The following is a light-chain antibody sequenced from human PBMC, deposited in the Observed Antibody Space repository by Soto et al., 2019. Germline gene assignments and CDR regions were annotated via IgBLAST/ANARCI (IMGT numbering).Light chain of an antibody. CDR3: QQSYSTRVT. CDR1: QSISSY. J-gene: IGKJ5*01. V-gene: IGKV1-39*01. CDR2: AAP. Sequence: DIQMTQSPSSLSASVGDRVTITCRASQSISSYLNWYQQKPGKAPKLLIYAAPSLQSGVPSRFSGSGSGTDFTLPISSLQPEGFATYYCQQSYSTRVTFGQGTRLEIK.